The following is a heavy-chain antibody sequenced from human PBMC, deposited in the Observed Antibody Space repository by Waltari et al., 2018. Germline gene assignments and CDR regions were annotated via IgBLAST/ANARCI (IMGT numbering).Heavy chain of an antibody. V-gene: IGHV3-72*01. CDR3: ARASGGYEPIDY. D-gene: IGHD2-15*01. CDR2: TRNKAKSYTT. Sequence: EVQLVESGGGLVQPGGSLRLSCAASGFTLSAHYRDWVRQAPRKGLEWVGRTRNKAKSYTTEYAASVKGRFTISRDDSKNSLYLQMNSLRTEDTAVYYCARASGGYEPIDYWGQGTLVTVSS. J-gene: IGHJ4*02. CDR1: GFTLSAHY.